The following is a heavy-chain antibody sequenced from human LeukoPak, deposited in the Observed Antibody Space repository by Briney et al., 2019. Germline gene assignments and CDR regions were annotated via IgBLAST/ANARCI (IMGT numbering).Heavy chain of an antibody. CDR2: IGGSGGSS. Sequence: GGSLRLSCAASGFTFCTSALSWVRQAPGKGLGWVSAIGGSGGSSFYADSVKGRFTVSRDNSKNTLYLQMNSLRAEDTAVYYCAGRIAVAGTLEFWGQGTLVTVSS. CDR3: AGRIAVAGTLEF. D-gene: IGHD6-19*01. J-gene: IGHJ4*02. V-gene: IGHV3-23*01. CDR1: GFTFCTSA.